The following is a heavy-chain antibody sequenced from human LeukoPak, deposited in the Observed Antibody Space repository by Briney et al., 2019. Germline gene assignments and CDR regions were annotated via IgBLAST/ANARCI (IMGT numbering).Heavy chain of an antibody. V-gene: IGHV3-7*03. CDR2: IKEDGSEK. J-gene: IGHJ4*02. Sequence: GGSLRLSCAASGFTFSKYEMNWVRQAPGKGLEWVAKIKEDGSEKHYVDSVKGRFTISRDNAKNSLYLQMNSLRAEDTAMYYCARNLPGFDYWGQGTLVTVSS. CDR3: ARNLPGFDY. CDR1: GFTFSKYE.